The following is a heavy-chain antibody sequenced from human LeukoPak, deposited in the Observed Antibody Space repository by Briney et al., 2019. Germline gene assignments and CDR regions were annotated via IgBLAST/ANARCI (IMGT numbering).Heavy chain of an antibody. J-gene: IGHJ4*02. CDR3: ARLTGSNSYYRSLGH. CDR1: GGSVSRGTYY. Sequence: SETLSLTCTVSGGSVSRGTYYWSWIRQPAGKGLEWIGRVYTSGSTNYNPSPQSRVTISLDTSKNQFSLKLSSVTAADTAVYYCARLTGSNSYYRSLGHWGQGTLVTVSS. V-gene: IGHV4-61*02. D-gene: IGHD3-22*01. CDR2: VYTSGST.